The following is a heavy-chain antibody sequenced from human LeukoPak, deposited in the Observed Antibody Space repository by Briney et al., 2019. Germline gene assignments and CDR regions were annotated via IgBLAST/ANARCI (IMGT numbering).Heavy chain of an antibody. CDR1: GGSISSGGYY. D-gene: IGHD1-26*01. J-gene: IGHJ4*02. Sequence: PSQTLSLTCTVSGGSISSGGYYWSWIRQPPGKGLEWIGYIYHSGSTYYNPSLKSRVTISVDTSKNQFSLKLSSVTAADTAVYYCARLHLGAPYYFDYWGQGTLVTVSS. CDR2: IYHSGST. V-gene: IGHV4-30-2*02. CDR3: ARLHLGAPYYFDY.